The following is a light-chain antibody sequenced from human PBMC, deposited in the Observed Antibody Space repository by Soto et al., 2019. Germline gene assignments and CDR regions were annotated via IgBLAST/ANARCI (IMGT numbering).Light chain of an antibody. Sequence: EIVMTQSPATLSVSPGERATLSCRASQSVSSNLAWYQQKPGQAPRLLIYGASTRAADISARFSGSGSGTEFTITISSLQSEDFAVYYCQQYNNWPTWTFGQGTKVEIK. V-gene: IGKV3-15*01. CDR2: GAS. CDR3: QQYNNWPTWT. J-gene: IGKJ1*01. CDR1: QSVSSN.